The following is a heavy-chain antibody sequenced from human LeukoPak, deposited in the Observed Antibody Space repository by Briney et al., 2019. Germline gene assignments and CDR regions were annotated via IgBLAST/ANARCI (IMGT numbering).Heavy chain of an antibody. D-gene: IGHD6-13*01. J-gene: IGHJ5*02. CDR2: IYTRGST. Sequence: SETLSLTCTVSGGSISSGSYYWSWIRQPAGEGLEWIGRIYTRGSTNYNPSLKSRVTISIDTSKNQFSLKLSSVTAADTAVYYCAREGGAAAGSPEEWFDPWGQGTLVTVSS. V-gene: IGHV4-61*02. CDR1: GGSISSGSYY. CDR3: AREGGAAAGSPEEWFDP.